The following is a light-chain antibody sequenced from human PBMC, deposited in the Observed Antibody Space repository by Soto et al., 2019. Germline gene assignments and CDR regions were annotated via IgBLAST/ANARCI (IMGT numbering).Light chain of an antibody. CDR3: SADTSRTLYV. Sequence: QSALTQSASVSGSPGQSITISCTTTSSYIGGFNYVSWYRQYPGKAPKLIIYDVSDRPSGVSNRFSGSKSGNTASLTISGLQAEDEADYYCSADTSRTLYVFGPGTKVTVL. CDR2: DVS. V-gene: IGLV2-14*01. J-gene: IGLJ1*01. CDR1: SSYIGGFNY.